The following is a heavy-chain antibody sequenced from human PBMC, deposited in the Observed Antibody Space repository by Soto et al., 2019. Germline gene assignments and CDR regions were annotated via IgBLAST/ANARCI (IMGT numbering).Heavy chain of an antibody. D-gene: IGHD2-8*01. CDR2: IGIGSSTK. V-gene: IGHV3-48*01. CDR1: GFTFRNYG. CDR3: ARGWICYTGTCDRGFAP. Sequence: HPGGSLRLSCAASGFTFRNYGMNWVRQAPGKGLEWVSYIGIGSSTKYYADSVKGRFTISRDNAKNSLYLQMNSLRAEDTAAYYCARGWICYTGTCDRGFAPRGQGTLVTVSS. J-gene: IGHJ5*02.